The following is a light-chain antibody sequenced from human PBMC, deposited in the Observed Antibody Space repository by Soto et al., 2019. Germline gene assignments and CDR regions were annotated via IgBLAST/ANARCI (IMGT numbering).Light chain of an antibody. Sequence: EIVLTQSPAALSLSPGETATLSCRASQSLNNDLAWYQQKPGQAPRLLIYDASDRATGVPARFRGSGSGTDFTLTISSLDPEDFAVYYCQHRSNWPPYTFVQGTKLEI. CDR1: QSLNND. J-gene: IGKJ2*01. CDR3: QHRSNWPPYT. V-gene: IGKV3-11*01. CDR2: DAS.